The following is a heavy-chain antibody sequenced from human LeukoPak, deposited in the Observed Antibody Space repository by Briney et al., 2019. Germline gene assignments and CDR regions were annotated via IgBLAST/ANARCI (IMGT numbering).Heavy chain of an antibody. J-gene: IGHJ5*02. CDR3: ARGGHYYGSGSPDWFDP. D-gene: IGHD3-10*01. Sequence: SETLSLTCAVYGGSFSGYYWSWIRQPPGKGLEWIGEINHSGSTNYNPSLKSRVTISVDTSKNQFSLKLSSVTAADTAVYYCARGGHYYGSGSPDWFDPWGRGTLVTVSS. CDR2: INHSGST. V-gene: IGHV4-34*01. CDR1: GGSFSGYY.